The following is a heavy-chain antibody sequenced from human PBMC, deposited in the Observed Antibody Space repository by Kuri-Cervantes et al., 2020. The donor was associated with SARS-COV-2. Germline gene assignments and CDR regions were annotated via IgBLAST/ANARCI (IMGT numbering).Heavy chain of an antibody. V-gene: IGHV4-34*01. CDR1: GGSISGYY. CDR2: INHSGST. Sequence: SETLSLTCTVSGGSISGYYWSWIRQPPGKGLEWIGEINHSGSTNYNPPLKGRVTISVDTSKNQFSLKLSSVTAADTAVYYCARALRCTNGVCYRSWFDPWGQGTLVTVSS. CDR3: ARALRCTNGVCYRSWFDP. J-gene: IGHJ5*02. D-gene: IGHD2-8*01.